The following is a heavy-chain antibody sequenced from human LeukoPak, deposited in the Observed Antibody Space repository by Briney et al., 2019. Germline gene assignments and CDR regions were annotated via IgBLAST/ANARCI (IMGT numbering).Heavy chain of an antibody. Sequence: GGSLRLSCAASRFTFSSYSINWVRQAPGKGLDWVSSISSSSSYIYYADSVKGRFTISRDNAKNSLYLQMNSLRAEDTALYYCARVSSSGYQKDYGMDVWGQGTTVTVSS. J-gene: IGHJ6*02. CDR1: RFTFSSYS. D-gene: IGHD3-22*01. CDR2: ISSSSSYI. V-gene: IGHV3-21*01. CDR3: ARVSSSGYQKDYGMDV.